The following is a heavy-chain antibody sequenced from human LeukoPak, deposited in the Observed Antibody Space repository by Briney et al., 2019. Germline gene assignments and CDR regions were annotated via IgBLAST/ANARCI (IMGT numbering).Heavy chain of an antibody. V-gene: IGHV4-34*01. CDR1: GGSFSGYY. CDR3: ARIVSTTFFDY. Sequence: ASETLSLTCAVYGGSFSGYYWSWIRQPPGKGLEWIGEINHSGSTNYNPSLKSRVTISVDTSKNQFSLKLSSVTAADTAVYYCARIVSTTFFDYWGQGTQVIVSS. CDR2: INHSGST. J-gene: IGHJ4*02. D-gene: IGHD5/OR15-5a*01.